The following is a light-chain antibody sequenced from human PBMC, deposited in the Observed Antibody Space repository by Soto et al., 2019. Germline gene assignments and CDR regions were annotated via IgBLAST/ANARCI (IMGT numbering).Light chain of an antibody. J-gene: IGKJ1*01. V-gene: IGKV2-28*01. CDR1: QSLLHTNEYNY. CDR3: MQAVQIPWT. CDR2: LGS. Sequence: DIVMTQSPLSMPVTPGEPASISCRSSQSLLHTNEYNYLDWYVQKPGQSPQLLISLGSHRASGVPDRFSGSGSGTDFTLKISRVEAEDVGVYYCMQAVQIPWTFGQGTKVEIK.